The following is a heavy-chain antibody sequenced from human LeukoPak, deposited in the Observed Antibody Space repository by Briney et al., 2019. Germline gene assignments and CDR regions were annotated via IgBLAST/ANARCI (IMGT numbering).Heavy chain of an antibody. D-gene: IGHD5-12*01. J-gene: IGHJ5*02. Sequence: SETLSLTCTVSGGSFSDYYWSWIRQPAGKGLEWIGRIYTSGSTNYNPSLKSRLTISVDTSKNQISLNLTSVTAADAAVYYCARDLGYDGFDWAPWGQGTLVTVSS. CDR3: ARDLGYDGFDWAP. V-gene: IGHV4-4*07. CDR2: IYTSGST. CDR1: GGSFSDYY.